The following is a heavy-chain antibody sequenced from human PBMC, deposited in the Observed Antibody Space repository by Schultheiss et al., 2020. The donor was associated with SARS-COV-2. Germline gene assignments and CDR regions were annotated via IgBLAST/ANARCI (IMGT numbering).Heavy chain of an antibody. J-gene: IGHJ4*02. CDR1: GFTFSSYW. CDR3: ARAARSSSYDY. CDR2: INSDGSST. D-gene: IGHD6-6*01. V-gene: IGHV3-74*01. Sequence: GSLRLSCAASGFTFSSYWMHWVRQAPGKGLVWVSRINSDGSSTSYADSVKGRFTISRDNAKNTLYLQMNSLRAEDTAVYYCARAARSSSYDYWGQGTLVTVSS.